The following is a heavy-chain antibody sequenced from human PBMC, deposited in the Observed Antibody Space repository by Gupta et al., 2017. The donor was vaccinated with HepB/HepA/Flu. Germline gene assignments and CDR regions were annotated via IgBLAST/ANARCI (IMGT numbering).Heavy chain of an antibody. CDR3: ARDWEKYNWNDDVLNWFDP. CDR2: ISAYNGNT. D-gene: IGHD1-1*01. J-gene: IGHJ5*02. V-gene: IGHV1-18*01. CDR1: GYTFTSYG. Sequence: QVQLVQSGAEVKKPGASVKVSCKASGYTFTSYGISWVRQAPGQGLEWVGWISAYNGNTNYAQKLQGRVTMTTDTSTSTAYMELRSLRSDDTAVYYCARDWEKYNWNDDVLNWFDPWGQGTLVTVSS.